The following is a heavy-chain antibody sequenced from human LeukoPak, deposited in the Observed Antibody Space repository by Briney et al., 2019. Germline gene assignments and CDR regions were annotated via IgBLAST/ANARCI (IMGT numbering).Heavy chain of an antibody. CDR1: GGTFSSYA. D-gene: IGHD3-3*01. Sequence: SVKVPCKASGGTFSSYAISWARQAPGQGLEWMGGIIPIFGTANYAQKFQGRVTITADESTSTAYMELSSLRSEDTAVYYCARFWSGHRFDPWGQGTLVTVSS. V-gene: IGHV1-69*01. CDR3: ARFWSGHRFDP. J-gene: IGHJ5*02. CDR2: IIPIFGTA.